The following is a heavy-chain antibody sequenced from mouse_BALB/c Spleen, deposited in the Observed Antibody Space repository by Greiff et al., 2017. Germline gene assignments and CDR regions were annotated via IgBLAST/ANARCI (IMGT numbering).Heavy chain of an antibody. D-gene: IGHD2-2*01. CDR1: GYTFTSYW. CDR2: INPSNGRT. Sequence: KQSCKASGYTFTSYWMHWVKQRPGQGLEWIGEINPSNGRTNYNEKFKSKATLTVDKSSSTAYMQLSSLTSEDSAVYYCARVGYDGAWFAYWGQGTLVTVSA. V-gene: IGHV1S81*02. CDR3: ARVGYDGAWFAY. J-gene: IGHJ3*01.